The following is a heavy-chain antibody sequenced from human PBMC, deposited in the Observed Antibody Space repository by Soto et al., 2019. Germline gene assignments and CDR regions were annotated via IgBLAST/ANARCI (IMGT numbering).Heavy chain of an antibody. CDR2: ISAYNGNT. J-gene: IGHJ5*02. D-gene: IGHD3-9*01. Sequence: GASVKVSCKASGYTFTSYVISWVRQAPGQGLEWMGWISAYNGNTNYAQKLQGRVTMTTDTSTSTAYMELRSLRSDDTAVYYCARGRYFDWLIGWFDRWGQGTLVTVSS. V-gene: IGHV1-18*01. CDR3: ARGRYFDWLIGWFDR. CDR1: GYTFTSYV.